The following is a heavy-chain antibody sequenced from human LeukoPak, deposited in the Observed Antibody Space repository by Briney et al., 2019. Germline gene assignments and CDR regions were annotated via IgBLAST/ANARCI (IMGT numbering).Heavy chain of an antibody. Sequence: SETLSLTCTVSGGSISSYYWSWIRQPAGKGLEWIGRIYTSGSTNYNPSLKSRVTMSVDTSKNQFSLKLSSVTAADTAVYYCARHYLGYCSSTSCYTFDYWGQGTLVTVSS. J-gene: IGHJ4*02. CDR1: GGSISSYY. CDR3: ARHYLGYCSSTSCYTFDY. CDR2: IYTSGST. V-gene: IGHV4-4*07. D-gene: IGHD2-2*02.